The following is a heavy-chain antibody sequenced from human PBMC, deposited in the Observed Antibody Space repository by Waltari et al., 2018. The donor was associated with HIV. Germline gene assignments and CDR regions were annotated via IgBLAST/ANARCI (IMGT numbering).Heavy chain of an antibody. CDR1: GGAFVSHT. Sequence: VKVSCKASGGAFVSHTINWVRQAPGQGLEWMGRAIPMFGTANYAQKFQGRVTITADKSTSTAYMELNGLRFDDTAVYYCASARETMGVDFDSWGQGTLVTVS. V-gene: IGHV1-69*08. CDR3: ASARETMGVDFDS. D-gene: IGHD3-10*01. J-gene: IGHJ5*01. CDR2: AIPMFGTA.